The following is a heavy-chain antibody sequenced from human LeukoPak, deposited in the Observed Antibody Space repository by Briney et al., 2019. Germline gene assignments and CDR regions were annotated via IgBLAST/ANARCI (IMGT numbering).Heavy chain of an antibody. CDR2: IRYDGSNK. J-gene: IGHJ4*02. CDR1: GFTFSSYG. D-gene: IGHD3-10*01. CDR3: AKDSVRYGSGETFDY. Sequence: PGGSLRLSCAASGFTFSSYGMHWVRQAPGKGLEWVAFIRYDGSNKYYADSVKGRFTISRDNSKNTLYLQMNSLRAEDTAVYYCAKDSVRYGSGETFDYWGQGTLVTVSS. V-gene: IGHV3-30*02.